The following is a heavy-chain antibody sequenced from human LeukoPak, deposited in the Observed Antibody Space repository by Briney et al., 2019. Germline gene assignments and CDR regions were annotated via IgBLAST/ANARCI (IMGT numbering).Heavy chain of an antibody. Sequence: ASVKVSCKAFEYTFTGHYLHWVRQAPGQGLEWMGWINPNSGGTSYAQKFQGRVTVTRATSMSTAYMEVRRLKSDDTAVYYCARGDSGWSHYFDYWGQGTLVTVSS. CDR3: ARGDSGWSHYFDY. J-gene: IGHJ4*02. CDR1: EYTFTGHY. CDR2: INPNSGGT. V-gene: IGHV1-2*02. D-gene: IGHD6-19*01.